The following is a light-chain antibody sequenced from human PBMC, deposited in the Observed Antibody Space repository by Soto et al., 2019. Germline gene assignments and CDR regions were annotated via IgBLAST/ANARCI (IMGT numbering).Light chain of an antibody. Sequence: DFQMTQSPPSLSSSVGDRVTITCLASHGIGNSLGWYQQKPGKAPKRLIYAASSLQSGVPSRFSGSGSGTEFTLTISSLQPEDFATYYCLQHYDYSWTFGQGTKVDIK. CDR2: AAS. CDR3: LQHYDYSWT. V-gene: IGKV1-17*01. CDR1: HGIGNS. J-gene: IGKJ1*01.